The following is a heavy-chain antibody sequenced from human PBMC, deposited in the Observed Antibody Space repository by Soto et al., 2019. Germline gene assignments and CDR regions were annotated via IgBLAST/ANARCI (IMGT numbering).Heavy chain of an antibody. J-gene: IGHJ4*02. CDR1: GYTFTGYA. CDR3: LRVVEAATRHTDFDS. V-gene: IGHV1-3*01. Sequence: GASVKGSCKASGYTFTGYAIHWVRQAPGQGLEWMGWINVGNGNTGYSRKFQGRVTNARDMSASTAYIEVTSLTSEDTAIYYCLRVVEAATRHTDFDSWGQGILVTVSS. CDR2: INVGNGNT. D-gene: IGHD2-15*01.